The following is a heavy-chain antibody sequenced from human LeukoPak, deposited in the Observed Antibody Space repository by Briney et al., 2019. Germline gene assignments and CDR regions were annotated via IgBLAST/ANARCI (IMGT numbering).Heavy chain of an antibody. V-gene: IGHV1-2*02. D-gene: IGHD6-13*01. J-gene: IGHJ4*02. CDR3: ARWDPTYDIAASGTSNYY. CDR1: GYTXTGYY. CDR2: INPNSGGT. Sequence: ASVKVSCKASGYTXTGYYMHWVRQAPGQGLEWMGWINPNSGGTNYAQKFQGRVTMTRDTSISTAYMELSRLRSDDTAVYYCARWDPTYDIAASGTSNYYWGQGTLVTVSS.